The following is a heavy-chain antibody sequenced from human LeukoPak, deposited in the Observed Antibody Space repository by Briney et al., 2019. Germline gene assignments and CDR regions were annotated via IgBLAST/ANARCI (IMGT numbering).Heavy chain of an antibody. CDR1: GGTFSSYA. D-gene: IGHD5/OR15-5a*01. Sequence: SVTVSCTASGGTFSSYAISWVRQAPGPGLEWMGGIVPIFGTANYAQKFQGRVTITADKSTNTAYMELSSLSSGDTAVYYCARARDGQVFYYYGMDVWGKGTTVTVSS. J-gene: IGHJ6*04. CDR3: ARARDGQVFYYYGMDV. V-gene: IGHV1-69*06. CDR2: IVPIFGTA.